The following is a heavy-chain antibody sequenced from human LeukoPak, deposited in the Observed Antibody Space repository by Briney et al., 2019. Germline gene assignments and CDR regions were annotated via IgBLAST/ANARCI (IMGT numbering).Heavy chain of an antibody. J-gene: IGHJ6*02. V-gene: IGHV3-48*03. CDR3: ARRPWYYYHGMDV. CDR1: GFTFSSYE. CDR2: ISSSGSTI. Sequence: GGSLRLSCAASGFTFSSYEMNWVRQAPGKGLELVSYISSSGSTIYYADSVKGRFTISRDNAKNSLYLQMNSLRAEDTAVYYCARRPWYYYHGMDVWGQGTTVTVSS.